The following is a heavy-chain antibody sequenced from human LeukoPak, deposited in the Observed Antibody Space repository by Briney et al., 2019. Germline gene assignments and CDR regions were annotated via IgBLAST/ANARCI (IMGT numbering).Heavy chain of an antibody. CDR2: INPNSGGT. J-gene: IGHJ5*02. CDR1: VYSFTGYY. D-gene: IGHD6-13*01. CDR3: AREAGLSIAAAGIWFDR. Sequence: GASETVSCKASVYSFTGYYMHLVRQPPPQGLEWMGWINPNSGGTNYAQKFQGRVTMTRDTSISTAYMELSRLRSDDTAVYYCAREAGLSIAAAGIWFDRWGQGTLVTVSS. V-gene: IGHV1-2*02.